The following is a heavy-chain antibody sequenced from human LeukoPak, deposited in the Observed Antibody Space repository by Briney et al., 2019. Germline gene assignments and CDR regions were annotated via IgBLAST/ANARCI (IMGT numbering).Heavy chain of an antibody. CDR2: ISYDGSNK. D-gene: IGHD3-9*01. CDR1: GFTFSSYG. J-gene: IGHJ4*02. V-gene: IGHV3-30*18. Sequence: GRSLRLSCAASGFTFSSYGMHWVRQAPGKGLEWVAVISYDGSNKYYADSMKGRFAISRDNSKNTLYLQMNSLRAEDTAVYYCAKDRRVAVLRYFDWLFSPTFDYWGQGTLVTVSS. CDR3: AKDRRVAVLRYFDWLFSPTFDY.